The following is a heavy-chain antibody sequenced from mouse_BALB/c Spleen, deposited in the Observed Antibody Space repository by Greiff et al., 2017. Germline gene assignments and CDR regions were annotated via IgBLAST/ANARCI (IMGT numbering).Heavy chain of an antibody. CDR3: ARSGTTGPYYFDY. J-gene: IGHJ2*01. CDR1: GYAFSSYW. D-gene: IGHD2-13*01. V-gene: IGHV1-80*01. CDR2: IYPGDGDT. Sequence: QVQLQQSGAELVRPGSSVKISCKASGYAFSSYWMNWVKQRPGQGLEWIGQIYPGDGDTNYNGKCKGKATLTADKSSSTAYMQLSSLTSEDSAVYFCARSGTTGPYYFDYWGQGTTRTVSS.